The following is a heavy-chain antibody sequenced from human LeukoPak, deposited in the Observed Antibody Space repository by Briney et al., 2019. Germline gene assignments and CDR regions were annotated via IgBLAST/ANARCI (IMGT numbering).Heavy chain of an antibody. CDR1: GGSISSSRYY. CDR3: ARQLTVATSPLRY. CDR2: IYYSGST. J-gene: IGHJ4*02. V-gene: IGHV4-39*01. Sequence: SETLSLTCTVSGGSISSSRYYWGWIRQPPGKGLEWIGSIYYSGSTYYNPSLKSRVTISVDTSKNQFSLKLSSVTAADTAVYYCARQLTVATSPLRYWGQGTLVTV. D-gene: IGHD5-24*01.